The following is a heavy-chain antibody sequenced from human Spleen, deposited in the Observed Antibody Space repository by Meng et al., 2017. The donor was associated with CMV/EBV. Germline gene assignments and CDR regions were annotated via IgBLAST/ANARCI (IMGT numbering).Heavy chain of an antibody. D-gene: IGHD2-2*01. CDR3: ATTGDCSSTSCFDY. Sequence: GESLKISCAASGFTFSDYYMSWIRQAPGKRLEWISYITSSNREVYIPSSGRTTYYADSMKGRFTISRDNAKNSLYLQMNSLRAEDTAVYYCATTGDCSSTSCFDYWGQGTLVTVSS. CDR2: ITSSNREVYIPSSGRTT. V-gene: IGHV3-11*04. J-gene: IGHJ4*02. CDR1: GFTFSDYY.